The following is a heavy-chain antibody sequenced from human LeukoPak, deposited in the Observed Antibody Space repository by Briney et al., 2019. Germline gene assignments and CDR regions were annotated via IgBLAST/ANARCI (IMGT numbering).Heavy chain of an antibody. CDR2: INRNEGST. CDR3: ARETGEIVVLMEFYYYYMDV. Sequence: GGSLRHSCAPSGFTFDDYGMRWVRQAPGMGLDWVAGINRNEGSTGYADSVKGRFTISRDTAQNSLSLQMNSLRAEDTALYYCARETGEIVVLMEFYYYYMDVWGKGTTVTISS. J-gene: IGHJ6*03. D-gene: IGHD3-22*01. CDR1: GFTFDDYG. V-gene: IGHV3-20*04.